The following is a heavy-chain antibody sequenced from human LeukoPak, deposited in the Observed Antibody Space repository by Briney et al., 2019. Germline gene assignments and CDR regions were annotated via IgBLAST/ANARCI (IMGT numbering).Heavy chain of an antibody. Sequence: GGSLRLSCAASGFTFSSYAMSWVRQAPGKGLEWVSAISGSGGSTYYADSVKGRFTISRDNSKNTLYLQMNSLRAEDTALYYCARDRTDDGGDFDYWGQGTLVTVSS. J-gene: IGHJ4*02. V-gene: IGHV3-23*01. CDR2: ISGSGGST. D-gene: IGHD4-23*01. CDR1: GFTFSSYA. CDR3: ARDRTDDGGDFDY.